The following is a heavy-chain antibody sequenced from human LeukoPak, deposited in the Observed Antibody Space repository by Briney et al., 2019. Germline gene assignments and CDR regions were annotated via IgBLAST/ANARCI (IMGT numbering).Heavy chain of an antibody. V-gene: IGHV4-39*07. CDR1: GGSISSSGYY. D-gene: IGHD6-19*01. J-gene: IGHJ4*02. CDR2: IYYSGSN. CDR3: ATEVAGTPFLRY. Sequence: PSETLSLTCTVSGGSISSSGYYWGWIRQTPGKGLEWIGSIYYSGSNYHNPSLKSRVTISVDTSKNQFSLKLSSVTAADTAVYYCATEVAGTPFLRYWGQGILVTVSS.